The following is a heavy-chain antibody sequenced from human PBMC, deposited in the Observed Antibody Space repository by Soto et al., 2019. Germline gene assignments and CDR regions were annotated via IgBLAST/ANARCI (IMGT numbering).Heavy chain of an antibody. CDR1: GGSFSGYY. CDR3: ARGTIYEQQLVSEYSQH. Sequence: SETLSLTCAVYGGSFSGYYWSWIRQPPGKGLEWIGEINHSGSTNYNPSLKSRVTISVDTSKNQFSLKLSSVTAADTAVYYCARGTIYEQQLVSEYSQHWGRGTLVTVSS. D-gene: IGHD6-13*01. V-gene: IGHV4-34*01. CDR2: INHSGST. J-gene: IGHJ1*01.